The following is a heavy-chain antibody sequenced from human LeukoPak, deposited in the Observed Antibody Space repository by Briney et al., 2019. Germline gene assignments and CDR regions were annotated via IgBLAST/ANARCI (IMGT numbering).Heavy chain of an antibody. CDR1: LITVRSNS. Sequence: VGTLRLSCAVSLITVRSNSLTWVRRAPGKGLEWVSVLHAAVGTYSADSVKGLFTISRHSSKNTVYLQMNSLRVEDTAVYYCAREGYDSSGYPRLLDYWGQGTLVTVSS. CDR3: AREGYDSSGYPRLLDY. J-gene: IGHJ4*02. CDR2: LHAAVGT. V-gene: IGHV3-53*04. D-gene: IGHD3-22*01.